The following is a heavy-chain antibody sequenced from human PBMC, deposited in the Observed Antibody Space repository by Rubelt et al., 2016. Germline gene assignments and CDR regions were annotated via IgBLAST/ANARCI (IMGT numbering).Heavy chain of an antibody. CDR3: ARDYSSRWTYCFDH. V-gene: IGHV3-30*04. J-gene: IGHJ4*02. CDR1: GFTLSSYA. Sequence: PGRSLRLSCAASGFTLSSYAMHWVRQAPGKGLEWVAVVSYDGSNKYYEDSVKGRFTISRDNSKNTLYLQMNSLRAEDTAVYYCARDYSSRWTYCFDHWGQGTLVTVSS. D-gene: IGHD6-13*01. CDR2: VSYDGSNK.